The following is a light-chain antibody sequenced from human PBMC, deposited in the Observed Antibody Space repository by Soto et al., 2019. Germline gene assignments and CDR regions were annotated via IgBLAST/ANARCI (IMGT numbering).Light chain of an antibody. CDR1: SRDVGGYNY. CDR3: SSYTTISTYV. Sequence: QSALNQLASGSGSPAESITIFSTGTSRDVGGYNYVSWYQQHPGKAPKLMIYDVRNRPSGVSNRFSGSKSVNTASLTISGLQAEDEADYYCSSYTTISTYVFGTGTKVTVL. CDR2: DVR. J-gene: IGLJ1*01. V-gene: IGLV2-14*01.